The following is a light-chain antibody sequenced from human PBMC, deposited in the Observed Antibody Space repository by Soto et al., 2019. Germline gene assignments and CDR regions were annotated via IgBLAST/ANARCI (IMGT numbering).Light chain of an antibody. CDR3: QHYDNLPPFT. CDR2: GAS. V-gene: IGKV1-33*01. Sequence: DIQMTQSPSSLSASVGDRVTITCQASQDIRNYLNWYQQTPGRAPKLLIYGASNLETGVPSRFRGSGYGTDFTFTISRLQPEDTATYYCQHYDNLPPFTFGPATKVAIK. CDR1: QDIRNY. J-gene: IGKJ3*01.